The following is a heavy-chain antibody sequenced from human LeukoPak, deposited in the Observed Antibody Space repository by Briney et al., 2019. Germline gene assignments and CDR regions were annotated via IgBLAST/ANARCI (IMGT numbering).Heavy chain of an antibody. V-gene: IGHV1-69*13. CDR1: VGTLSSYA. CDR3: ARDFGDGYNYRHDAFDI. D-gene: IGHD5-24*01. J-gene: IGHJ3*02. CDR2: IMPIFVTA. Sequence: SVKVSCKASVGTLSSYAISWVRQAPRHAREWVGGIMPIFVTANYAQKFQGRITITADESTSTAYMELSSLRSEDTAVYYCARDFGDGYNYRHDAFDIWGQGTMVTVSS.